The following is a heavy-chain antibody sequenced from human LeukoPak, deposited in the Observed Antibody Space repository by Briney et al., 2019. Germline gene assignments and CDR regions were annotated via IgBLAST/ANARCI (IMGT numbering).Heavy chain of an antibody. CDR1: GGSISSYY. Sequence: SETLSLTCTVSGGSISSYYWSWIRQPPGKGLEWIGEINHSGSTNYNPSLKSRVTISVDTSKNQFSLKLSSVTAADTAVYYCARGPIWGADLDYWGQGTLVTVSS. V-gene: IGHV4-34*01. J-gene: IGHJ4*02. D-gene: IGHD1-26*01. CDR2: INHSGST. CDR3: ARGPIWGADLDY.